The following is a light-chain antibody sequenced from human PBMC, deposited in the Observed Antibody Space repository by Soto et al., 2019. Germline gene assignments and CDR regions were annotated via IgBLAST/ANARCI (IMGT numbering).Light chain of an antibody. V-gene: IGLV2-14*01. CDR1: SSDVGGYNY. CDR3: SSLTRSSTRGV. CDR2: EVT. Sequence: QSVLTQPASVSGSPGQSITISCTGSSSDVGGYNYVSWYQHHPGKAPKLIIFEVTNRPSGVSNRFSGSKSGNTASLTISGLQAEDEAEYYGSSLTRSSTRGVFGTGTKVTV. J-gene: IGLJ1*01.